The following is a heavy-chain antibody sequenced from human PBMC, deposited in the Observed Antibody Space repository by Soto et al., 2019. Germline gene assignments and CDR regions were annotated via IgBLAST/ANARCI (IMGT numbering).Heavy chain of an antibody. Sequence: EVQLVESGGGLVKPGGSLRLSCAASGFTFSSYSMNWVRQAPGKGLEWVSSISSSSSYIYYADSVKGRFTISRDNAKNSLYLQMNSLRAEDTVVYYCARDWAGDGVQMLWDYYYYGMDVWGQGTTVTVSS. CDR3: ARDWAGDGVQMLWDYYYYGMDV. D-gene: IGHD2-2*01. J-gene: IGHJ6*02. V-gene: IGHV3-21*01. CDR2: ISSSSSYI. CDR1: GFTFSSYS.